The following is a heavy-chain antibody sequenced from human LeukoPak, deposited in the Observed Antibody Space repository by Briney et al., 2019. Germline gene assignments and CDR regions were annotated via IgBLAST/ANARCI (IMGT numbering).Heavy chain of an antibody. J-gene: IGHJ5*02. CDR3: ATAVTPYGCFDP. CDR2: INPSGGST. Sequence: GASVKVSCKASGYTFTNYYMYWVRQAPGQGLEWMVIINPSGGSTSSAQKFQGRVTMTRDTSTNTVYMELSSLTSEDTAVYYCATAVTPYGCFDPWGQGTLVTVSS. D-gene: IGHD4-17*01. CDR1: GYTFTNYY. V-gene: IGHV1-46*01.